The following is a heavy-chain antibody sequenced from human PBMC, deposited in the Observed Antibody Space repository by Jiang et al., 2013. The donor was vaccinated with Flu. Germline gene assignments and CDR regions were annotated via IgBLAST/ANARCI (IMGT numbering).Heavy chain of an antibody. D-gene: IGHD5-18*01. Sequence: KPTQTLTLTCTFSGFSLSTSGVGVGWIRQPPGKALEWLALIYWDDDKRYSPSLKSRLTITKDTSKNQVVLTMTNMDPVDTATYYCAHRPGPAADPLQLWSPYLYFDYWGQGTLVTVSS. J-gene: IGHJ4*02. V-gene: IGHV2-5*02. CDR2: IYWDDDK. CDR1: GFSLSTSGVG. CDR3: AHRPGPAADPLQLWSPYLYFDY.